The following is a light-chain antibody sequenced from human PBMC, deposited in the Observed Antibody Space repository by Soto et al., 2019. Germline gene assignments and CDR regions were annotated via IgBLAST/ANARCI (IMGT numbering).Light chain of an antibody. J-gene: IGKJ1*01. Sequence: IVMTQSPATLSVSPWERATLSCRASQSVSSNLAWYQQKPGQAPRLLIYDASNRATGIPARFSGSGSGTDFTLTISSLEPEDFAVYYCQQRSNWWTFGQGTKVDIK. CDR3: QQRSNWWT. CDR1: QSVSSN. CDR2: DAS. V-gene: IGKV3-11*01.